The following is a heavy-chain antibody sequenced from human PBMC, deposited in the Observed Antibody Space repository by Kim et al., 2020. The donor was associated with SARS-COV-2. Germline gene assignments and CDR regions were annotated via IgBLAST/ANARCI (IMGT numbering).Heavy chain of an antibody. CDR1: GFTFSSYA. CDR3: ARGYSGSYRYFDY. V-gene: IGHV3-30*04. Sequence: GGSLRLSCAASGFTFSSYAMHWVRQAPGKGLEWVAVISYDGSKKYYADSVKGRFTISRDNSKNTLYLQMNSLRAEDTAVYYCARGYSGSYRYFDYWGQGTLVTVSS. J-gene: IGHJ4*02. D-gene: IGHD1-26*01. CDR2: ISYDGSKK.